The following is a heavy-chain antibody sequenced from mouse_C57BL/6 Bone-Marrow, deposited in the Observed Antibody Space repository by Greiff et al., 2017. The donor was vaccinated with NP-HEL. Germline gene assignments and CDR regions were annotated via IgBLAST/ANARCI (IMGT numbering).Heavy chain of an antibody. D-gene: IGHD1-1*01. V-gene: IGHV1-74*01. J-gene: IGHJ4*01. CDR2: IHPSDSDP. CDR3: ANLLLRPGEYAMDY. Sequence: QVQLQQPGAELVKPGASVKVSCKASGYTFTSYWMHWVKQRPGQGLEWIGRIHPSDSDPNYNQQFKGKATLTVDKSSSTAYMQLSSLTSEDSAVYYGANLLLRPGEYAMDYWGQGTSVTVSS. CDR1: GYTFTSYW.